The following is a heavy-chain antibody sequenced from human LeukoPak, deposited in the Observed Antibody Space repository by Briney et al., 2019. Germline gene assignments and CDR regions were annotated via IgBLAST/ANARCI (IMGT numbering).Heavy chain of an antibody. CDR2: ISGSGGST. D-gene: IGHD2-15*01. CDR3: AKETVVVVAATPDAFDI. CDR1: GFTFSRYW. V-gene: IGHV3-23*01. Sequence: QPGGSLRLSCTASGFTFSRYWMHWVRQAPGKGLEWVSGISGSGGSTHYADSVKDRFTISRDNSKNTLYLQMNSLRAEDTAVYYCAKETVVVVAATPDAFDIWGQGTMVTVSS. J-gene: IGHJ3*02.